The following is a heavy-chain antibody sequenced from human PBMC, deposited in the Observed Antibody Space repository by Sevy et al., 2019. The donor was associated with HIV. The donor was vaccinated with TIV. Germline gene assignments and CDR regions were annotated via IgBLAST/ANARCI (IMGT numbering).Heavy chain of an antibody. Sequence: ASVMVSCKASGGTFSSYAISWVRQAPGQGLEWMGGIIPIFGTANYAQKFQGRVTITADESTSTAYMELSSLRSEDTAVYYCARDLITGTTGGGYWGQGTLVTVSS. V-gene: IGHV1-69*13. CDR2: IIPIFGTA. D-gene: IGHD1-7*01. CDR1: GGTFSSYA. CDR3: ARDLITGTTGGGY. J-gene: IGHJ4*02.